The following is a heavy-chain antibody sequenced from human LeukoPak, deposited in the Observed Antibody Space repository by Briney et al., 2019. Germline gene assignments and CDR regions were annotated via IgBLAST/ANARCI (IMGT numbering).Heavy chain of an antibody. CDR1: GFTFSDYY. CDR2: LYSGGST. V-gene: IGHV3-53*01. Sequence: PGGSLRLSCAASGFTFSDYYMSWLRQAPGKGLEWVSSLYSGGSTYYADSTQGRFTISRDSSTNTVFLQISNLKIEDTAVYYCARGARSLRFFDFWGQGALVTVSS. J-gene: IGHJ4*02. CDR3: ARGARSLRFFDF.